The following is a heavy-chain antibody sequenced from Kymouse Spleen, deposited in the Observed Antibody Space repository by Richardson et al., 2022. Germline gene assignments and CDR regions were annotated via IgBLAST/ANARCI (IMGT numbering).Heavy chain of an antibody. V-gene: IGHV3-7*01. Sequence: EVQLVESGGGLVQPGGSLRLSCAASGFTFSSYWMSWVRQAPGKGLEWVANIKQDGSEKYYVDSVKGRFTISRDNAKNSLYLQMNSLRAEDTAVYYCARDGSGSYDYYYGMDVWGQGTTVTVSS. D-gene: IGHD3-10*01. J-gene: IGHJ6*02. CDR3: ARDGSGSYDYYYGMDV. CDR1: GFTFSSYW. CDR2: IKQDGSEK.